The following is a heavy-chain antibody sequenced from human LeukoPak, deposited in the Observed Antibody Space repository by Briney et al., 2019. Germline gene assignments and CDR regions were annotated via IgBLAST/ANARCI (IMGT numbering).Heavy chain of an antibody. J-gene: IGHJ4*02. CDR3: ARAMEVLRFLEGQFDY. CDR1: GGSISSSSYN. Sequence: PSETLSLTCTVPGGSISSSSYNWGWTRQPPGKGLEWIGEINRSGSTSYNPSLKSRVTISVDTSKNQFSLKLSSVAAADTAVYYCARAMEVLRFLEGQFDYWGQGSLVTVSS. CDR2: INRSGST. D-gene: IGHD3-3*01. V-gene: IGHV4-39*07.